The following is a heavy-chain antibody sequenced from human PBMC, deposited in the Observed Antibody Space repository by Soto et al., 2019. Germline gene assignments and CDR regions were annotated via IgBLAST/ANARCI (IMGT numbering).Heavy chain of an antibody. CDR3: ARAVAGTSAYYYHFYYMDV. CDR1: GFTFSDCY. D-gene: IGHD6-19*01. Sequence: QVQLVESGGGLVKPGGSLRLSCAASGFTFSDCYMSWIRQAPGKGLEWVSYISSSGSTIYYADSVKGRFTISRDNAKNSLYLQMNSLRAADTAVYYCARAVAGTSAYYYHFYYMDVWGKGTTVTVSS. CDR2: ISSSGSTI. J-gene: IGHJ6*03. V-gene: IGHV3-11*01.